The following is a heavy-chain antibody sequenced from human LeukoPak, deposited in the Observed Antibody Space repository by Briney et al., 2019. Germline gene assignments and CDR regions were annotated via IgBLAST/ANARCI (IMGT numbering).Heavy chain of an antibody. Sequence: PSETLSLTCTVSGGSISSYYWSWIRQPPGKGLEWVGYIYYSGSTNYDPSLKSRVTISVDTSKNQFSLKLSSVTAADTAVYYCARSTVAGTRVFDYWGQGTLVTVSS. CDR3: ARSTVAGTRVFDY. J-gene: IGHJ4*02. V-gene: IGHV4-59*08. D-gene: IGHD6-19*01. CDR2: IYYSGST. CDR1: GGSISSYY.